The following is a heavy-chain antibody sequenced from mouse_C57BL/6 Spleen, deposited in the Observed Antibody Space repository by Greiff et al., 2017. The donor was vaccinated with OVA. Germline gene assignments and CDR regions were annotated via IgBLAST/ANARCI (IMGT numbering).Heavy chain of an antibody. CDR1: GYTFTSYT. CDR3: ARVITTVVPSGAFDY. CDR2: INPSSGYT. V-gene: IGHV1-4*01. J-gene: IGHJ2*01. Sequence: VQLQQSGAELARPGASVKMSCKASGYTFTSYTMHWVKQRPGQGLEWIGYINPSSGYTKYNQKFKDKATLTADKSSSTAYMQLSSLTSEDSAVYYCARVITTVVPSGAFDYWGQGTTLTVSS. D-gene: IGHD1-1*01.